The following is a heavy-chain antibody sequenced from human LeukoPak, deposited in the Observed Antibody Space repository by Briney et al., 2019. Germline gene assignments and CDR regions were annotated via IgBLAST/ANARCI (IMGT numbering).Heavy chain of an antibody. CDR2: ISAYNGKT. V-gene: IGHV1-18*01. Sequence: ASVKVSCKASGYTLTTYGISWVRQAPGQGLEWMGWISAYNGKTNYAQKLQGRVTVTTDKSTSTAYRERRSQRADYTAVYYCARASSADYDTLTGYYRTNWFDPWGQGTLVTVSS. J-gene: IGHJ5*02. CDR3: ARASSADYDTLTGYYRTNWFDP. D-gene: IGHD3-9*01. CDR1: GYTLTTYG.